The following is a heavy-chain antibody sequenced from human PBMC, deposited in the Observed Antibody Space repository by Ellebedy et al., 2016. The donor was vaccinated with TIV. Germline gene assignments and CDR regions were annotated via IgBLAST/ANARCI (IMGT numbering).Heavy chain of an antibody. CDR1: GGTFSSYA. CDR3: ATPYHIVATISWGRREGSNYYYYGMDV. CDR2: IIPIFGTA. V-gene: IGHV1-69*13. J-gene: IGHJ6*02. Sequence: ASVKVSCKASGGTFSSYAISWVRQAPGQGLEWMGGIIPIFGTANYAQKFQGRVTITADESTSTAYMELSSLRSEDTAVYYCATPYHIVATISWGRREGSNYYYYGMDVWGQGTTVTVSS. D-gene: IGHD5-12*01.